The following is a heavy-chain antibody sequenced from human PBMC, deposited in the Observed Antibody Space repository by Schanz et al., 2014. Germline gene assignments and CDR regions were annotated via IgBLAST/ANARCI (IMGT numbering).Heavy chain of an antibody. D-gene: IGHD6-13*01. CDR2: IYSGGAT. Sequence: EVQLVESGGGLVQPGGSLRLSCAASGLSVSSNYMGWVRQAPGKGLEWVSVIYSGGATYYVDSVTGRFTISRHNSENTLFLQMNSLRPEDTAVYYCGRISDSSWYPALDYWGQGTLVTVSS. CDR3: GRISDSSWYPALDY. V-gene: IGHV3-53*04. J-gene: IGHJ4*02. CDR1: GLSVSSNY.